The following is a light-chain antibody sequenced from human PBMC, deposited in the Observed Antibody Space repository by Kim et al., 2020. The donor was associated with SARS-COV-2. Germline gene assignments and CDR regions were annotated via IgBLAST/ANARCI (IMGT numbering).Light chain of an antibody. V-gene: IGKV3-15*01. J-gene: IGKJ1*01. Sequence: ETVMTQSPATLSVSPGERVTLSCRASQIVSSSLAWYQQKPGQAPRLLIYGASDRATGTPARFSGSASGTEFTLTISSLQSEDFAVYYCQQYYNWPRTFGQGTKVDIK. CDR3: QQYYNWPRT. CDR2: GAS. CDR1: QIVSSS.